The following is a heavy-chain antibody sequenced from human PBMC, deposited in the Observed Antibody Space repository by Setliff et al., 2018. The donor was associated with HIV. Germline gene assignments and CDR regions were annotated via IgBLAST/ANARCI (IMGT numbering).Heavy chain of an antibody. CDR1: ADIFNAYY. CDR2: ITPNGDDT. V-gene: IGHV1-2*02. D-gene: IGHD3-3*01. CDR3: ARVADRNYDFWSAYEY. J-gene: IGHJ4*02. Sequence: ASVKVSCKASADIFNAYYIHWVRQAPGQGLEWMGWITPNGDDTNYPQKFEGRVTLTRDTSIATAYMELRSLTSDDTAVYYCARVADRNYDFWSAYEYWGQGTLVPVSS.